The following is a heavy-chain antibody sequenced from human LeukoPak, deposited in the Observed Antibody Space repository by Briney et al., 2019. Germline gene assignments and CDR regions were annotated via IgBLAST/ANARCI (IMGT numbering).Heavy chain of an antibody. V-gene: IGHV4-39*01. CDR2: IYYSGST. Sequence: SETLSLTCTVSGGSISSSSYYWGWIRQPPGKGLEWIGSIYYSGSTYYNPSLKSRVTISVDTSKNQFSLKRSSVTAADTAVYYCASIIGGAGLYYFDYWGQGTLVTVSS. CDR1: GGSISSSSYY. J-gene: IGHJ4*02. D-gene: IGHD1-20*01. CDR3: ASIIGGAGLYYFDY.